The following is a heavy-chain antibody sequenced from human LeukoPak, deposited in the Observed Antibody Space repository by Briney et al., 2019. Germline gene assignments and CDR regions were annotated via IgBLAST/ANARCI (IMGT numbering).Heavy chain of an antibody. CDR1: GGSISSSSYY. J-gene: IGHJ1*01. V-gene: IGHV4-39*01. Sequence: SETLSLTCTVSGGSISSSSYYWGWIRQTPGKGLEWIESFRYSGNTYYNPSLKSRVTIFVDTSKNQFSLKLRSVTAADTAVYYCARHDATSVPRSHFRLWGQGTLVTVSS. D-gene: IGHD1-26*01. CDR3: ARHDATSVPRSHFRL. CDR2: FRYSGNT.